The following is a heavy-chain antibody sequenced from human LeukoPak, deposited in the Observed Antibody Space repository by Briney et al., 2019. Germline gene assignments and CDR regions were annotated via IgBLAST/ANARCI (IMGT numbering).Heavy chain of an antibody. D-gene: IGHD5-18*01. CDR1: GYTFTSYY. V-gene: IGHV1-46*01. J-gene: IGHJ3*02. CDR2: INPSGGST. Sequence: VASVKVSCKASGYTFTSYYMHWVRQAPGQGLEWMGIINPSGGSTSYAQKFQGRVTMTRDTSTSTVYMELSSLRSEDTAVYYCARDPNPLIQLWFDAFDIWGQGTMVTVSS. CDR3: ARDPNPLIQLWFDAFDI.